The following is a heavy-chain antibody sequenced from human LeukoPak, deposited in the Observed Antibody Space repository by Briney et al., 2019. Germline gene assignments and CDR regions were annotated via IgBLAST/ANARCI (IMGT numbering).Heavy chain of an antibody. CDR3: AGASSCGSAGCYRPFDY. CDR1: GFTLRSFW. D-gene: IGHD2-21*01. CDR2: ISNDGSKN. Sequence: PGGSLRLSCTGSGFTLRSFWMSWVRQAPGKGLEWMAIISNDGSKNYYADSVKGRFTISRDNSNDTLFLQMNNLRTEDTAIYYCAGASSCGSAGCYRPFDYWGQGTLVIVSS. J-gene: IGHJ4*02. V-gene: IGHV3-30*03.